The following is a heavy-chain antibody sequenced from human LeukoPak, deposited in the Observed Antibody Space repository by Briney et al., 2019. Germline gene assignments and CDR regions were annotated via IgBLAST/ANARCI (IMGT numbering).Heavy chain of an antibody. D-gene: IGHD6-19*01. CDR1: GGSLSGAY. CDR2: INHSGRT. J-gene: IGHJ4*02. V-gene: IGHV4-34*01. CDR3: ARDPCSSVNCPLHY. Sequence: SETLSLTCAVYGGSLSGAYCTWIRQTPEKGLEWIGEINHSGRTNYNPSLEPRVTISLDKSQNRFSLKLTSVTAADSAVYYCARDPCSSVNCPLHYWGQGTQVTVSS.